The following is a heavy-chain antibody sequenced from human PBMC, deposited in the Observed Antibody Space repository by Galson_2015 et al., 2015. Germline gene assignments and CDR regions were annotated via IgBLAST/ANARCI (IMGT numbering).Heavy chain of an antibody. Sequence: SLRLSCAASGFTFSSYAMGWVRQAPGKGLEWVSAISGSGGSTYYADSVKGRFTISRDNSKNTLYLQMNSLRAEDTAVYYCAKDIVVGAWGFDYWGQGTLVTVSS. V-gene: IGHV3-23*01. J-gene: IGHJ4*02. CDR3: AKDIVVGAWGFDY. CDR1: GFTFSSYA. D-gene: IGHD1-26*01. CDR2: ISGSGGST.